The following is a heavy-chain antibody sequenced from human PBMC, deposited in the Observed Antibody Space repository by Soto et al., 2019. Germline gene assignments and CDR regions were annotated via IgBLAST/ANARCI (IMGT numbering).Heavy chain of an antibody. D-gene: IGHD3-16*01. V-gene: IGHV3-53*04. J-gene: IGHJ5*02. CDR3: AKTSQLGPKFDP. CDR2: LQSGGSA. CDR1: GFIVNSNN. Sequence: EVQLVESGGGLVQPGGSLRLSCAASGFIVNSNNMVWVRQAPGKGLEWVSLLQSGGSAYYGDSVKGRFTMSRDIAKNTLDLQMNNLRPEDTAVDYCAKTSQLGPKFDPWGQGTLVTVSS.